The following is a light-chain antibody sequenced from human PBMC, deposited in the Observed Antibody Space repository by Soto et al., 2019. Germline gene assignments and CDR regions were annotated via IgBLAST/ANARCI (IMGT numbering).Light chain of an antibody. V-gene: IGLV2-8*01. CDR1: STDANFYKY. CDR2: EAT. J-gene: IGLJ2*01. Sequence: QSALTQPPSASGSPGQSVTISCTGTSTDANFYKYVSWYQQHPGKVPKLILFEATRRPSGVPDRFSGSKSATTASLTVSGLRPDDEADYYCSSYVGATVVFGGGTNLTVL. CDR3: SSYVGATVV.